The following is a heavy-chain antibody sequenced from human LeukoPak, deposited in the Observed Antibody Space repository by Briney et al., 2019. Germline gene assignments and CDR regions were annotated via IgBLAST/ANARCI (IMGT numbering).Heavy chain of an antibody. J-gene: IGHJ4*02. CDR3: ARGGSSSQSFDF. Sequence: SESLSLTCTVYGGSISNYYWSWIRQPAGKGLEWIGRIYASGSTNYNPALKSRVTMSVDTSKYQFSLKLTSVTAADTAVYYCARGGSSSQSFDFWGQGTLVT. CDR2: IYASGST. D-gene: IGHD6-13*01. CDR1: GGSISNYY. V-gene: IGHV4-4*07.